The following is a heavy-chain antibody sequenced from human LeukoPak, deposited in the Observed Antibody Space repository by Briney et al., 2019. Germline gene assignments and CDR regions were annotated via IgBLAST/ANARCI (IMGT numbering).Heavy chain of an antibody. Sequence: PGRSLRLSCAASGFTFDEYGMSWVRQPPGKGLEWVSGINWSGGSTTYADSVKGRFTISRDNAKSSLYLEMDSLRAEDTALYYCARGGGSGYDYTDYWGQGTLVTVSS. J-gene: IGHJ4*02. D-gene: IGHD5-12*01. CDR1: GFTFDEYG. CDR3: ARGGGSGYDYTDY. V-gene: IGHV3-20*04. CDR2: INWSGGST.